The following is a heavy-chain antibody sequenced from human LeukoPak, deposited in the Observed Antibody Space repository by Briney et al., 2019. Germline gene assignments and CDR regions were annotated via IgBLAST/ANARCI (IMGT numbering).Heavy chain of an antibody. J-gene: IGHJ6*03. CDR3: AKEDDYFMDV. Sequence: SETLSLTCTVSGGSISDYYWSWIRQPPGKGLEWIGYIYYNGNTNYKPSLKSRVTISVDTSKNQLSLKLSSVTAADTAVYFCAKEDDYFMDVWGKGPTVSVSS. V-gene: IGHV4-59*08. CDR2: IYYNGNT. CDR1: GGSISDYY.